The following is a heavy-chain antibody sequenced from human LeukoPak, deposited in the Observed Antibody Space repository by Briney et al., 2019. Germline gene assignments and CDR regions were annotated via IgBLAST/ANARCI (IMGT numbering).Heavy chain of an antibody. V-gene: IGHV4-39*07. CDR3: ARGSSRTIFGVVISGPSWFDP. CDR1: GGSISSGSYD. D-gene: IGHD3-3*01. Sequence: SETLSLTCTVSGGSISSGSYDWGWIRQPPGKGLEWIGSIYYSGSTYYNPSLKSRVTISVATSKNQFSLKLSSVTAADTAVYYCARGSSRTIFGVVISGPSWFDPWGQGTLVTVSS. CDR2: IYYSGST. J-gene: IGHJ5*02.